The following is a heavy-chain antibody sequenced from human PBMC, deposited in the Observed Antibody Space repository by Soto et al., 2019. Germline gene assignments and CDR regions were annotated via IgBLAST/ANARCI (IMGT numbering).Heavy chain of an antibody. CDR2: INAGNGNT. CDR1: GYTFTSYA. CDR3: ARDRIAAAASVGFDY. D-gene: IGHD6-13*01. V-gene: IGHV1-3*01. J-gene: IGHJ4*02. Sequence: ASVQVSCKASGYTFTSYAMHWVRQAPGQRLEWMGWINAGNGNTKYSQKFQGRVTITRDTSASTAYMELSSLRSEDTAVYYCARDRIAAAASVGFDYWGQGTLVTVSS.